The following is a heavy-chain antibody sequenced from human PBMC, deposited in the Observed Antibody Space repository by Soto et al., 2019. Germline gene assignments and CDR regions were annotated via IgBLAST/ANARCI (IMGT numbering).Heavy chain of an antibody. D-gene: IGHD5-18*01. CDR2: ISYGGST. J-gene: IGHJ4*02. V-gene: IGHV4-31*03. CDR1: GGSINSGGYC. CDR3: SRGILV. Sequence: QVQLQESGPGLVKPSQTLSLTCTVSGGSINSGGYCWSWIRQHPGKGLDWIGCISYGGSTSYNPSLKSRVTISVDTSKNQFSLKLTSVTASDTAVYYCSRGILVWGQGALITVSS.